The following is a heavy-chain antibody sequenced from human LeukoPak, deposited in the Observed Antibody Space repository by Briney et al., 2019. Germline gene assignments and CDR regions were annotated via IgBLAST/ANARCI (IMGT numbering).Heavy chain of an antibody. D-gene: IGHD4-17*01. Sequence: SQTLSLTCIVSGGPISSSDYYWSWVRQPPGKGLEWIGYIYHSGSTYYNPSLKSRVTISVDRSKNQFSLKLTSVTAADTAVYYCARDPPYGDYMFDYWGQGTLVTVSS. CDR3: ARDPPYGDYMFDY. CDR2: IYHSGST. CDR1: GGPISSSDYY. V-gene: IGHV4-30-2*01. J-gene: IGHJ4*02.